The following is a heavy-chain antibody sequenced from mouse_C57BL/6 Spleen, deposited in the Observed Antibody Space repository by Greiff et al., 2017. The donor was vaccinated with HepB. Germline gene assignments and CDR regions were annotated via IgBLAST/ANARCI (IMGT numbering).Heavy chain of an antibody. J-gene: IGHJ4*01. Sequence: VQLQQPGAELVKPGASVKMSCKASGYTFTSYWITWVKQRPGQGLEWIGEIYPGSGSTNYNEKFKSKATLTVDTSSSTAYMQLSSLTSEDSAVYYCARTSSNRYAMDYWGQGTSVTVSS. V-gene: IGHV1-55*01. CDR2: IYPGSGST. CDR1: GYTFTSYW. D-gene: IGHD2-5*01. CDR3: ARTSSNRYAMDY.